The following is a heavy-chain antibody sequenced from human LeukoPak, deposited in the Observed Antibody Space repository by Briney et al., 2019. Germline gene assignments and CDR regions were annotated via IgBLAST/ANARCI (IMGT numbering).Heavy chain of an antibody. CDR1: GGSISSYY. J-gene: IGHJ4*02. CDR3: AKNAGDYYDSSGYYEYYFDY. V-gene: IGHV4-59*01. CDR2: IYYSGST. D-gene: IGHD3-22*01. Sequence: SSETLSLTCTVSGGSISSYYWSWIRQPPGKGLEWIGYIYYSGSTNYNPSLKSRVTISVDTSKNQFSLKLSSVTAADTAVYYCAKNAGDYYDSSGYYEYYFDYWGQGTLVTVSS.